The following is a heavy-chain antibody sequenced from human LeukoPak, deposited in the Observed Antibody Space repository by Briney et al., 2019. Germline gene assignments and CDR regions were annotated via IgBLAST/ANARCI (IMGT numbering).Heavy chain of an antibody. J-gene: IGHJ4*02. V-gene: IGHV1-69*01. CDR1: GGTFSSYA. Sequence: ASVKVSCKASGGTFSSYAISWVRQAPGQGLEWMGGIIPIFGTANYAQKFQGRVTITADESTSTAYMELSSLRSEDTAVYYCARAPLVYSSSWSRTNLYYFDYWGQGTLVTVSS. D-gene: IGHD6-6*01. CDR3: ARAPLVYSSSWSRTNLYYFDY. CDR2: IIPIFGTA.